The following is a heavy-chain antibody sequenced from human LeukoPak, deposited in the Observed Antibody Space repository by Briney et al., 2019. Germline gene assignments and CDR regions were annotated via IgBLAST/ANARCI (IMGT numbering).Heavy chain of an antibody. CDR2: NDWDDDK. V-gene: IGHV2-70*04. CDR3: ARLNSGTYLDY. D-gene: IGHD1-26*01. J-gene: IGHJ4*02. CDR1: GFSLSTSGMR. Sequence: SGPALVHPTPALTLTCTFSGFSLSTSGMRVSWIRQPPVKALEWLARNDWDDDKFYSTSLKTRLTISKDTSKNQVVLTMTNMDPVDTATYYCARLNSGTYLDYGGQGTLVTVSS.